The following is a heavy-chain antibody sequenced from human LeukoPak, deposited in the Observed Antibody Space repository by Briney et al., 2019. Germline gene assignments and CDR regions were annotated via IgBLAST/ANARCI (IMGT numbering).Heavy chain of an antibody. CDR3: AKDPHHDYGDYFPDY. J-gene: IGHJ4*02. CDR2: IRYDGSNK. Sequence: GGSLRLSCAASGFTFSSYGMHWVRQAPGKGLEWVAFIRYDGSNKYYADSVKGRFTISRDNSKNTLYLQMNSLRAEDTAVYHCAKDPHHDYGDYFPDYWGQGTLVTVSS. V-gene: IGHV3-30*02. CDR1: GFTFSSYG. D-gene: IGHD4-17*01.